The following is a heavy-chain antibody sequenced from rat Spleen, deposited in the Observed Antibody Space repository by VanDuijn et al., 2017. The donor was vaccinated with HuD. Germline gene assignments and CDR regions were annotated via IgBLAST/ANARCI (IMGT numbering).Heavy chain of an antibody. CDR3: ERHAGDYGSYFDY. J-gene: IGHJ2*01. CDR1: GFTFSAYY. CDR2: ISYDGRRI. V-gene: IGHV5-29*01. Sequence: EVQLVESDGGLVQPGRSLKLSCAASGFTFSAYYMAWVRQAPTKGLEWVATISYDGRRIYYRDSVKGRFTISRDRAESTLYLQMDSLRSEDTATYYCERHAGDYGSYFDYRGQGVMVTVSS. D-gene: IGHD1-3*01.